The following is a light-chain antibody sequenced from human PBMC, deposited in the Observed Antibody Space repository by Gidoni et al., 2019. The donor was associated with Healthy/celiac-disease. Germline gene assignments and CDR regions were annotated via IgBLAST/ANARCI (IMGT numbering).Light chain of an antibody. CDR2: GAS. J-gene: IGKJ1*01. V-gene: IGKV3-20*01. CDR1: QSVSSSY. Sequence: EIVLTQSPATLSLSPGESATLSCRASQSVSSSYLARYQQKPGQARGLLIYGASSRATGIPDRCSGSGSETDFTLTISLLDAEDFAVYYCQQYGSSRTFGQGTKVEIK. CDR3: QQYGSSRT.